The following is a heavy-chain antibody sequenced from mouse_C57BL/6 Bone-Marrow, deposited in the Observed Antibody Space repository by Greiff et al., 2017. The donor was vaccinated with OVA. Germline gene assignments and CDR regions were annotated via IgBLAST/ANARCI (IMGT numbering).Heavy chain of an antibody. D-gene: IGHD2-1*01. CDR3: ARDLVTTAY. Sequence: EVQVVESGGGLVKPGGSLKLSCAASGFTFSSYAMSWVRQTPEKRLEWVATISDGGSYTYYPDNVKGRFTISRDNAKNNLYLQMSHLKCEDTAMYYCARDLVTTAYWGQGTLVTVSA. CDR2: ISDGGSYT. J-gene: IGHJ3*01. CDR1: GFTFSSYA. V-gene: IGHV5-4*01.